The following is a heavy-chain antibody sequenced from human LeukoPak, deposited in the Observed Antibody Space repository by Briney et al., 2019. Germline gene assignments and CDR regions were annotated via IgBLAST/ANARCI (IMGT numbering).Heavy chain of an antibody. Sequence: PSETLSLTCTVSGGSISSGSYYWSWIRQPAGKGLEWIGRIYTSGSTNYNPSLKSRVTISVDTSKNQFSLKLSSVTAADTAVYYCARDIYYYDSSGYYWAFDIWGQGTMVTVSS. J-gene: IGHJ3*02. CDR2: IYTSGST. CDR3: ARDIYYYDSSGYYWAFDI. CDR1: GGSISSGSYY. V-gene: IGHV4-61*02. D-gene: IGHD3-22*01.